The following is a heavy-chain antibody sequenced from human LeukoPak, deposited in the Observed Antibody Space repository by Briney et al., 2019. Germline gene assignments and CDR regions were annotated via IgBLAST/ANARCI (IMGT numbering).Heavy chain of an antibody. V-gene: IGHV3-23*01. CDR2: ISGSGGST. CDR1: KFNFNSYG. CDR3: ARAGTYAYFDY. D-gene: IGHD3-16*01. J-gene: IGHJ4*02. Sequence: PGGSLRLSCTTSKFNFNSYGMTWVRQAPGKGLEWVSSISGSGGSTQYAASVQGRFTISRDNSKNTLYLQMNSLRAEDTAIYYCARAGTYAYFDYWGQGTLVTVSS.